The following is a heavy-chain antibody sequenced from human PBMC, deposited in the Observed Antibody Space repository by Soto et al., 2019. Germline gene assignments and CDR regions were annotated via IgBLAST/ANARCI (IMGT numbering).Heavy chain of an antibody. J-gene: IGHJ4*02. Sequence: QVQLVESGGGVVQPGRSLRLSCTVSGITFRSYAMHWVRQAPGKGLEWVAFMSYDGTIQYYADSVKGRFAISRDNSKNTLYLQMNSLRAEDTAVYYCAKGLAVTGSGDDYWGQGTLVTVSS. CDR1: GITFRSYA. D-gene: IGHD6-19*01. V-gene: IGHV3-30*18. CDR3: AKGLAVTGSGDDY. CDR2: MSYDGTIQ.